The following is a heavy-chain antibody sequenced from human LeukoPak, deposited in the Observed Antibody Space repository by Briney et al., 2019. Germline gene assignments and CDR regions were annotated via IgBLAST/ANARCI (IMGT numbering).Heavy chain of an antibody. Sequence: SETLSLTCTVSGGSISSYYWSWIRQPPGKGLEWIGYIYYSGSTNYNPSLKSRVTISLDTSKNQFFLNLRSVTAADTAVYYCARDPWDNNWYNFDSWGQGTLVTVSS. CDR1: GGSISSYY. V-gene: IGHV4-59*01. CDR2: IYYSGST. D-gene: IGHD1-1*01. CDR3: ARDPWDNNWYNFDS. J-gene: IGHJ4*02.